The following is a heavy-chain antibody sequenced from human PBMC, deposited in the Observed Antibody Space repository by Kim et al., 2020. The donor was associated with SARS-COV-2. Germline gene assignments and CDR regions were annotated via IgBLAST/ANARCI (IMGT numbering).Heavy chain of an antibody. Sequence: ASVKVSCKASGYTFTDYSIHWVRQAPGQGLEWLGWINEGNGNRIYSQNFQGRVTFIRDTSANTMYMELSSLRSEDTALYYCVRALLHRHENWGQGTLVTV. CDR3: VRALLHRHEN. V-gene: IGHV1-3*01. CDR1: GYTFTDYS. J-gene: IGHJ4*02. CDR2: INEGNGNR.